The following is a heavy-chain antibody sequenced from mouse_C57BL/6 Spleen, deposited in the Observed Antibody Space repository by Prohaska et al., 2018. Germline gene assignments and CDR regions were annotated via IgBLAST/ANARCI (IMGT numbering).Heavy chain of an antibody. CDR3: ARSRIGATVVPFDY. CDR2: INPNNGGT. Sequence: EVQLQQSGPELVKPGASVKISCKASGYTFTDYYMNWVKQSHGKSLEWIGDINPNNGGTSYNQKFKGKATLTVDKSSSTAYMELRSLTSEDSAVYYCARSRIGATVVPFDYWGQGTTLTVSS. V-gene: IGHV1-26*01. CDR1: GYTFTDYY. D-gene: IGHD1-1*01. J-gene: IGHJ2*01.